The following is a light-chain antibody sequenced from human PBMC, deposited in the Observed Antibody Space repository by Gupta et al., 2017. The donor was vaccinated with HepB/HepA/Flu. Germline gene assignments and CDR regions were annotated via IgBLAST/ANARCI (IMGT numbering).Light chain of an antibody. CDR2: DVT. CDR1: SSDVGTYNF. J-gene: IGLJ1*01. CDR3: TSYTSSSTPYV. Sequence: HSALSQPASVSGSPGQSITIPCTGPSSDVGTYNFVSWYQHHPGKVPKLIIYDVTSRPSGISTRFSGSKSGNTASLIISGLQPEDEADYYCTSYTSSSTPYVFGTGTKVTVL. V-gene: IGLV2-14*03.